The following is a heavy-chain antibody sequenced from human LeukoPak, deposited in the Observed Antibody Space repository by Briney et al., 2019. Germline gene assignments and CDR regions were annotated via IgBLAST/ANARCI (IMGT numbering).Heavy chain of an antibody. Sequence: GGSLRLSCAASGFTFSSYWMSWVRQAPGKGLEWVANIKQDGSEKYYMDSVKGRFTISRDNAKKSLYLQMNSLRAEDTAVYYCARDPLSYSSSWYVDIWGQGTMVTVSS. CDR1: GFTFSSYW. D-gene: IGHD6-13*01. J-gene: IGHJ3*02. V-gene: IGHV3-7*01. CDR2: IKQDGSEK. CDR3: ARDPLSYSSSWYVDI.